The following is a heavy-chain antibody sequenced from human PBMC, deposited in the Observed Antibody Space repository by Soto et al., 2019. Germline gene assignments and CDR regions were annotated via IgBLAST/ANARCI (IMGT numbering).Heavy chain of an antibody. J-gene: IGHJ4*02. CDR3: AKDRTGISSSWSSSVEGDYFDY. Sequence: GGSLRLSCAASGFTFSSYAMSWVRQAPGKGLEWVSAISGSGGSTYYADSVKGRFTISRDNSKNTLYLQMNSLRAEDTAVYYCAKDRTGISSSWSSSVEGDYFDYWGQGTLVTVSS. CDR1: GFTFSSYA. CDR2: ISGSGGST. V-gene: IGHV3-23*01. D-gene: IGHD6-13*01.